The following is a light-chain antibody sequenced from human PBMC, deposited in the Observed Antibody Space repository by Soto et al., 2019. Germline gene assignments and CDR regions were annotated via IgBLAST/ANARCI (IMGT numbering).Light chain of an antibody. J-gene: IGLJ3*02. CDR2: KTD. V-gene: IGLV7-43*01. Sequence: QAVVTQEPSLTVSPGGTVTLTCASSAGAVTSGHYPNWFQQKLGQAPKALIYKTDNKHSWTPARFSGSLLGGKAVLTLSGVQPEDEAEYYCLLLRGVAWVFGGGTQLTVL. CDR1: AGAVTSGHY. CDR3: LLLRGVAWV.